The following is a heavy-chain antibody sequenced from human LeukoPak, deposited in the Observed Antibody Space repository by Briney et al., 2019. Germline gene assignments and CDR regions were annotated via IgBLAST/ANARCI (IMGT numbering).Heavy chain of an antibody. D-gene: IGHD3-22*01. J-gene: IGHJ4*02. Sequence: GGSLRLSCAASGFTFSTYAMSWVRQAPGKGLEWVTTISGGGDKQYADHVKGRFTVSRDDSKNTLYLQMNSLRAEDTALYYCAKDVNSSGYYLGFDYWGQGTLVTVSS. CDR1: GFTFSTYA. CDR2: ISGGGDK. CDR3: AKDVNSSGYYLGFDY. V-gene: IGHV3-23*01.